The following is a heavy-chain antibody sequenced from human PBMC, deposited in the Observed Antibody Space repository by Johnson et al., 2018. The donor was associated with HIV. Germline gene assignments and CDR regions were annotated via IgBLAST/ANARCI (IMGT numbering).Heavy chain of an antibody. V-gene: IGHV3-30*04. J-gene: IGHJ3*02. CDR1: AFTLTNYA. CDR3: ARGDGYRRAFDI. D-gene: IGHD1-1*01. CDR2: ISYDETYK. Sequence: QVQLVESGGGVVQPGRSLRLSCAASAFTLTNYAIHLVRQAPGKGLEWVAIISYDETYKDYADSVKGRFTISRDNAKNSLYLQMNSLRAEDTAVYYCARGDGYRRAFDIWGQGTMVTVSS.